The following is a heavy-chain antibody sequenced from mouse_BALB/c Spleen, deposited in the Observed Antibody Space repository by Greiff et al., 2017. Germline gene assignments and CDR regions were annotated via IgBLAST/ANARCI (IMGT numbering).Heavy chain of an antibody. D-gene: IGHD2-4*01. V-gene: IGHV3-6*02. CDR3: ARVLYYDFPMDY. CDR2: ISYDGSN. Sequence: EVQLVESGPGLVKPSQSLSLTCSVTGYSITSGYYWNWIRQFPGNKLEWMGYISYDGSNNYNPSLKNRISITRDTSKNQFFLKLNSVTTEDTATYYCARVLYYDFPMDYWGQGTSVTVSS. J-gene: IGHJ4*01. CDR1: GYSITSGYY.